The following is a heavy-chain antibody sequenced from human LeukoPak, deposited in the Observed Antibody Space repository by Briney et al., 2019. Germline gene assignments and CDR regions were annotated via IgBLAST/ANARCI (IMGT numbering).Heavy chain of an antibody. V-gene: IGHV3-9*01. CDR1: GFTFDDYA. D-gene: IGHD6-19*01. CDR3: AKGPSIAVAGTGGFDY. J-gene: IGHJ4*02. Sequence: GRSLTLSCAASGFTFDDYAMHWVRQAPGKGLEWVSGISWNSGSIGYADSVKGRFTISRDNAKNSLYLQMNSLRAEDTALYYCAKGPSIAVAGTGGFDYWGQGTLVTVSS. CDR2: ISWNSGSI.